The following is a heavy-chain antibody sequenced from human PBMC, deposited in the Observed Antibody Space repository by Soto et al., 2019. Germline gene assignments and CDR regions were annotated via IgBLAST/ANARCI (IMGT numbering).Heavy chain of an antibody. Sequence: SVKVSCKASGGTFSSYAISWVRQAPGQGLEWMGGIIPIFGTANYAQKYQGRVTITADESTSTAYMELSSLRSEDTAVYYCARHDCISTSCYYYYYYSMDVWGQGTTVTVSS. J-gene: IGHJ6*02. CDR3: ARHDCISTSCYYYYYYSMDV. D-gene: IGHD2-2*01. CDR1: GGTFSSYA. V-gene: IGHV1-69*13. CDR2: IIPIFGTA.